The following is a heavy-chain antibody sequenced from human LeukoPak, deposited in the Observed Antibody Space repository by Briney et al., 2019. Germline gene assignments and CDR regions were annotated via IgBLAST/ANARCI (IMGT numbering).Heavy chain of an antibody. CDR1: GGSISGSSYY. D-gene: IGHD3-22*01. CDR3: ASGYYYDSSGYYPPWY. J-gene: IGHJ4*02. Sequence: SETLSLTCTVSGGSISGSSYYWGWIRQPPGKGLEWIGSIYYSGSTYYNPSLKSRVTISVDTSKNQFSLKLSSVTAADTAVYYCASGYYYDSSGYYPPWYWGQGTLVTVSS. V-gene: IGHV4-39*01. CDR2: IYYSGST.